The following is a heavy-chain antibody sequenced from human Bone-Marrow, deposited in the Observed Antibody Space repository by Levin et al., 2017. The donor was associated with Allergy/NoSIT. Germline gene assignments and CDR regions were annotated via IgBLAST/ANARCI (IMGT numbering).Heavy chain of an antibody. CDR1: GYNFPSYW. D-gene: IGHD1-14*01. CDR3: AGTREGEPPDAVDL. Sequence: KVSCKGSGYNFPSYWIIWVRQMTGKGLEWMGMIHPSDSYTNYSPSFQGHVTISADKSISTAFLQWCSLKASATAIYYCAGTREGEPPDAVDLWGQGTMVTVSS. V-gene: IGHV5-10-1*01. CDR2: IHPSDSYT. J-gene: IGHJ3*01.